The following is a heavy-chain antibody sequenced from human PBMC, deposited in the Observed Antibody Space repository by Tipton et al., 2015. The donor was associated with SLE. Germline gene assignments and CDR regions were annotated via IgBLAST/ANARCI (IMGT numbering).Heavy chain of an antibody. CDR3: AGGRYCSSTSCPSYLDY. CDR1: GGSFSGYY. V-gene: IGHV4-34*01. J-gene: IGHJ4*02. CDR2: INHSGST. D-gene: IGHD2-2*01. Sequence: LRLSCAVYGGSFSGYYWSWIRQPPGKGLEWIGEINHSGSTNYNPSLKSRVTISIDTSKNQFSLKVSSVTAADTAVYYCAGGRYCSSTSCPSYLDYWCQAPLSPVSS.